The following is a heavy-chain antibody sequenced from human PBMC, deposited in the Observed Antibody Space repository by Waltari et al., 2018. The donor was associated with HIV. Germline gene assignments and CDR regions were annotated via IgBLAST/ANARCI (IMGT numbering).Heavy chain of an antibody. J-gene: IGHJ4*02. CDR2: IGGSGTSI. V-gene: IGHV3-21*02. CDR3: AREQNEAFDY. CDR1: GFSFNIYS. Sequence: EVQVVESGGGLVKPGGSLRLSCAGSGFSFNIYSMNWVRQAPGKGLEWVSAIGGSGTSIYYADSVKGRFTISRDNAKNSLYLQMNSLRAEDTAIYYCAREQNEAFDYWGQGTLVTVSS.